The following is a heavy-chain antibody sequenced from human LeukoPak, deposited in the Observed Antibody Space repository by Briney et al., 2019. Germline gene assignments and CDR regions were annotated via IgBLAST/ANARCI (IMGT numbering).Heavy chain of an antibody. CDR2: IREDGSQK. V-gene: IGHV3-7*01. CDR3: ARGPTNGQAFDY. Sequence: LTGGSLRLSCAASGFTFSSSWMTWVRQAPGKGLEWVASIREDGSQKSAVDSVRGRFTIARDNAKNSVYLQMDSLRAEDTAVYYCARGPTNGQAFDYWGQGTLVSVSS. CDR1: GFTFSSSW. J-gene: IGHJ4*02. D-gene: IGHD2-8*01.